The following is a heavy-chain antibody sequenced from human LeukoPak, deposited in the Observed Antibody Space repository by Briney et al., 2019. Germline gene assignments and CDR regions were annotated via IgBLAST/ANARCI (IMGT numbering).Heavy chain of an antibody. J-gene: IGHJ5*02. CDR2: IYYSGST. CDR3: AGEVVGGIWHYYGSGGYLDGNWFDP. V-gene: IGHV4-39*02. CDR1: GGSISSSSYY. Sequence: PSETLSLTCTVSGGSISSSSYYWGWIRQPPGKGLEWIGSIYYSGSTYYNPSLKSRVTISVDTSKNQFSLKLSSVTAADTAVYYCAGEVVGGIWHYYGSGGYLDGNWFDPWCQGTLVTGSS. D-gene: IGHD3-22*01.